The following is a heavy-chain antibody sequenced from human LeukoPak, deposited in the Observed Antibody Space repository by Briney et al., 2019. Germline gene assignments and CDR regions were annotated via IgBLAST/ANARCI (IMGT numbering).Heavy chain of an antibody. Sequence: ASVKVSCKASGYTFTGYYMHWVRQAPGQGLDWMGWINPNSGGTNYAQKFQGRVTMTRDTSISTAYMELSRLRSDDTAVYYCARGRWHQGSGSYYIDYWGQGTLVTVSS. CDR3: ARGRWHQGSGSYYIDY. J-gene: IGHJ4*02. CDR1: GYTFTGYY. D-gene: IGHD3-10*01. CDR2: INPNSGGT. V-gene: IGHV1-2*02.